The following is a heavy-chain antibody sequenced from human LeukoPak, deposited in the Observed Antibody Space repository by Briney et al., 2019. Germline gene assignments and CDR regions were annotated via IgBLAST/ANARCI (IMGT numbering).Heavy chain of an antibody. D-gene: IGHD2-15*01. CDR2: INAGNGNT. CDR3: ARAYCSGGSCYFNFDY. V-gene: IGHV1-3*01. Sequence: ASVKVSCKASGYTFTSYATHWVRQAPGQRLEWMGWINAGNGNTKYSQKFQGRVTITRDTSASTAYMELSSLRSEDTAVYYCARAYCSGGSCYFNFDYWGQGTLVTVSS. CDR1: GYTFTSYA. J-gene: IGHJ4*02.